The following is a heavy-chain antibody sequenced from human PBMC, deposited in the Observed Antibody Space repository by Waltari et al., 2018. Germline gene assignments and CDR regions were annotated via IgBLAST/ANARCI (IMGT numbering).Heavy chain of an antibody. CDR1: GGSIRGYY. J-gene: IGHJ5*02. CDR2: MVYGGST. Sequence: QVQLQESGPGLVTPSETLSLTCPFSGGSIRGYYWNWIRQPPGKGLEWIGYMVYGGSTNYNPSLKSRVTMLGDTSKNQVSLRLTSVTAADTAVYYCAGSSAPYNSLDPWGQGTLVTVSS. V-gene: IGHV4-59*01. D-gene: IGHD1-1*01. CDR3: AGSSAPYNSLDP.